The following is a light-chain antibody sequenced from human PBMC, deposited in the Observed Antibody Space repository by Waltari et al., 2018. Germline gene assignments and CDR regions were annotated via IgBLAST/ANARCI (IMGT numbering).Light chain of an antibody. Sequence: IVLTRSPGTLSLSPGETATLSCRATQSVGSTFLAWHQQKPGQAPRLLIYGASTRAPGTPDRVRGSGSGTDFTLTITRLEPEDFAVYYCQQYGRAPWTLGQGTKVEIK. V-gene: IGKV3-20*01. CDR2: GAS. J-gene: IGKJ1*01. CDR3: QQYGRAPWT. CDR1: QSVGSTF.